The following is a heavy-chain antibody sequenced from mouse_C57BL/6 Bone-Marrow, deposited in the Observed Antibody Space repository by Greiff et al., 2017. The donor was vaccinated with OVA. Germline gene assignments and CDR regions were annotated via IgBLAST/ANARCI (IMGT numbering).Heavy chain of an antibody. Sequence: EVQLQQSGPELVKPGASVKMSCKASGYTFTDYNMHWVKQSHGKSLEWIGYINPNNGGTSYNQKFKGKATLTVNKSSSTAYMELRSLTSEDSAVYYCASSSSTTWYFDVWGTGTTVTVSS. V-gene: IGHV1-22*01. CDR3: ASSSSTTWYFDV. D-gene: IGHD1-1*01. J-gene: IGHJ1*03. CDR2: INPNNGGT. CDR1: GYTFTDYN.